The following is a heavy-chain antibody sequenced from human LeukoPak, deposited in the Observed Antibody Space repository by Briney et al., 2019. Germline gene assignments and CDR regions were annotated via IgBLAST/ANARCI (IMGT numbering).Heavy chain of an antibody. Sequence: PGGSLRLSCAASGFTLSSYWMSWVRQAPGKGLEWVANIKQDGSEKYYVDSVKGRFTISRDNAKNSLYLQMNSLRAEDTAVYYCARDRWYRGILYRWGQGTLVTVSS. J-gene: IGHJ5*02. CDR2: IKQDGSEK. CDR1: GFTLSSYW. D-gene: IGHD1-26*01. V-gene: IGHV3-7*01. CDR3: ARDRWYRGILYR.